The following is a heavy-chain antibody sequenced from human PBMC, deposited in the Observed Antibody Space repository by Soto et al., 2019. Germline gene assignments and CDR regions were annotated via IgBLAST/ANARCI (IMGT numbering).Heavy chain of an antibody. J-gene: IGHJ4*02. V-gene: IGHV3-74*01. CDR2: INSDGSTT. CDR1: GFTFSNYW. CDR3: ARGLYASPQDF. Sequence: EVQLVESGGGLVQPGTSLRLSCAASGFTFSNYWMHWVRQAPEKGLVCVSRINSDGSTTTYANSVRGRFTISSDNAKNTLYLQMNSLGAEDTAVYYCARGLYASPQDFWGQGTLVTVSS. D-gene: IGHD2-2*01.